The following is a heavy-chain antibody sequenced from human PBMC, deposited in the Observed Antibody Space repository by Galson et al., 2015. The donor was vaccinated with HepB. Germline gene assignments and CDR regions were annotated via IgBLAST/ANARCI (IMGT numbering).Heavy chain of an antibody. Sequence: ETLSLTCTVSNGSISSYYWNWIRQVPGKGLEWIGYIHYTGSYKYNPSLKNRLPISVDTSKNQFSLRLRSVTAADTARYYCARIRSYNWNEDAFDYWGRGTLVTVSS. D-gene: IGHD1-20*01. J-gene: IGHJ4*02. CDR3: ARIRSYNWNEDAFDY. CDR2: IHYTGSY. V-gene: IGHV4-59*01. CDR1: NGSISSYY.